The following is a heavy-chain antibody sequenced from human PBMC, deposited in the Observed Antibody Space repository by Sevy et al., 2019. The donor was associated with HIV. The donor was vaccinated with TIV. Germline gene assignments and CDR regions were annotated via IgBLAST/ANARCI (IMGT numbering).Heavy chain of an antibody. Sequence: GGSLRLSCSASGFTFSNYEINWVRQAPRKGLEWISRISSSGGTKYYADSVKGRFTVSRDNAENTVYLHMTSLRVEDTAFYYCARVGYSYDSSGYYSDGNFWGQGTLVTVSS. CDR1: GFTFSNYE. D-gene: IGHD3-22*01. CDR3: ARVGYSYDSSGYYSDGNF. V-gene: IGHV3-48*03. CDR2: ISSSGGTK. J-gene: IGHJ4*02.